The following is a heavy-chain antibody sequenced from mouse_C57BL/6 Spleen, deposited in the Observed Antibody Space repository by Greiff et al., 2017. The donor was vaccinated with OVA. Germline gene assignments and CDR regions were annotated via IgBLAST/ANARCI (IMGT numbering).Heavy chain of an antibody. J-gene: IGHJ4*01. CDR2: IYPGAGDT. Sequence: QVQLQQSGPELVKPGASVKISCKASGYAFSSSWMNWVKQRPGKGLEWIGRIYPGAGDTNYNGKFKGKATLTADKSSSTAYMQLSSLTSEDSAVYFCARCPGGSSYHYAMDYWGQGTSVTVSS. CDR3: ARCPGGSSYHYAMDY. D-gene: IGHD1-1*01. CDR1: GYAFSSSW. V-gene: IGHV1-82*01.